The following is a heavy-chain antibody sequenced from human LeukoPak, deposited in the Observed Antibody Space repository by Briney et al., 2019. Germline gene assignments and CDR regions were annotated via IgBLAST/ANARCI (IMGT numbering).Heavy chain of an antibody. CDR1: GGSISSSSYY. CDR2: IYHSGST. J-gene: IGHJ5*02. Sequence: SETLSLTCTVSGGSISSSSYYWGWIRQPPGKGLEWIGSIYHSGSTYYNPSLKSRVTISVDTSKNQFSLKLSSVTAADTAVYYCARAWELYYYDSSGSGNWFDPWGQGTLVTVSS. CDR3: ARAWELYYYDSSGSGNWFDP. D-gene: IGHD3-22*01. V-gene: IGHV4-39*07.